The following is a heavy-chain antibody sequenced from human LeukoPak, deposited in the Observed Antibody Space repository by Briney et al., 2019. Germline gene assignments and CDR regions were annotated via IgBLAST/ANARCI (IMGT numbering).Heavy chain of an antibody. CDR1: GGSFIGFH. Sequence: SETLSLTCAVYGGSFIGFHWNWIRQPPGKGLEWIGSIHHSGSTYYNPPLKSRVTISIDTSKNQFSLKLTSVPAADTAVYYCAREGLGRGRGGDFDLWGRGTLVTVSS. D-gene: IGHD3-16*01. V-gene: IGHV4-34*01. J-gene: IGHJ2*01. CDR3: AREGLGRGRGGDFDL. CDR2: IHHSGST.